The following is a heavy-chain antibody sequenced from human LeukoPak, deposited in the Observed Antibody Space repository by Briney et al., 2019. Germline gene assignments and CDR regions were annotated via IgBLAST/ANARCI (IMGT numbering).Heavy chain of an antibody. CDR3: VKEVTYCYGSGSYFDY. D-gene: IGHD3-10*01. V-gene: IGHV3-64D*06. Sequence: GGSLRLSCSASGFTFSSYAMHWVRQAPGKGLEYVSAISSNGGSTYYADSVKGRFTISRDNSKNTLYLQMSSLRAEDTAVYYCVKEVTYCYGSGSYFDYWGQGTLVTVSS. CDR2: ISSNGGST. J-gene: IGHJ4*02. CDR1: GFTFSSYA.